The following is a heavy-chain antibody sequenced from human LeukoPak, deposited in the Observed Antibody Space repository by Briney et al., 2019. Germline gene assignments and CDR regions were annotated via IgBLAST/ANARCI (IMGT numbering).Heavy chain of an antibody. CDR2: IQFDGSNE. CDR1: GFTFSSYG. D-gene: IGHD3-10*01. J-gene: IGHJ4*02. CDR3: VKEVNYYVDY. Sequence: GGSLRLSCAASGFTFSSYGMSWVRQAPGKGLEWVAFIQFDGSNEYSADSVKGRFTISRDNSKNTLYLQMNSLRPEDTAVYYCVKEVNYYVDYWGQGTLVTVSS. V-gene: IGHV3-30*02.